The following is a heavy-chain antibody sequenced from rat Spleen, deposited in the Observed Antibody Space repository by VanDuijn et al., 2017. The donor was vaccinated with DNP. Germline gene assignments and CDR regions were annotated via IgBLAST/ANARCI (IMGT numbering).Heavy chain of an antibody. CDR1: GFSLTNNS. J-gene: IGHJ2*01. CDR2: IWGGGGT. V-gene: IGHV2-1*01. D-gene: IGHD1-1*01. CDR3: ARSTTVMSVDF. Sequence: QVQLKESGPGLVQPPQTLSLICTVSGFSLTNNSVHWVRQPPGKGLEWVGAIWGGGGTAYNSALKIRLSISRDTSKSQVFLKMNSVQTEDTAMYFCARSTTVMSVDFWGQGVMVTVSS.